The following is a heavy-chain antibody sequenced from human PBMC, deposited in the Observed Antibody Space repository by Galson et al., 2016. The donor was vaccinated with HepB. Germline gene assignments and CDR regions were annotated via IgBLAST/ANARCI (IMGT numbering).Heavy chain of an antibody. CDR2: IYPTTSD. J-gene: IGHJ6*03. CDR3: ARQSCRGSSCYRVDQYYYMDV. Sequence: SETLSLTCTVSGDSIATYYWSWIRQSAGKGLERIGRIYPTTSDIYNPSLQSRVTMSADTSKNQLSLSLSSVTAADTAVYYCARQSCRGSSCYRVDQYYYMDVWGKGTTVTVSS. D-gene: IGHD1-26*01. V-gene: IGHV4-4*07. CDR1: GDSIATYY.